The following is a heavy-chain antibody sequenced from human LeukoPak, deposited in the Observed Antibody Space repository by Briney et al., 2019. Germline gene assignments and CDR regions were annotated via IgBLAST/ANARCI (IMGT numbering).Heavy chain of an antibody. D-gene: IGHD3-22*01. J-gene: IGHJ5*02. CDR1: GFTFSSYE. V-gene: IGHV3-48*03. Sequence: GGSLRLSCAASGFTFSSYEMNWVRQAPGKGLEWVSYISSSGSTIYHADSVKGRFTISRDNAKNSLYLQMNSLRAEDTAVYYCARDPLDDSSGYQPDPWGQGTLVTVSS. CDR2: ISSSGSTI. CDR3: ARDPLDDSSGYQPDP.